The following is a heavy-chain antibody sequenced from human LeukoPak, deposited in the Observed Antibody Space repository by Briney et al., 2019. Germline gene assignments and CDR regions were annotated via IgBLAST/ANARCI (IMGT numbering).Heavy chain of an antibody. V-gene: IGHV3-66*01. CDR1: GFTFRDYG. D-gene: IGHD1-1*01. Sequence: GGSLRLSCAASGFTFRDYGMHWVRQAPGKGLEWVSVLYSGGNTYYADSVKGRFIISRDNSKNTLYLQMNSLRAEDTAVYYCATSPATGNIYFDLWGRGTLVTVSS. J-gene: IGHJ2*01. CDR3: ATSPATGNIYFDL. CDR2: LYSGGNT.